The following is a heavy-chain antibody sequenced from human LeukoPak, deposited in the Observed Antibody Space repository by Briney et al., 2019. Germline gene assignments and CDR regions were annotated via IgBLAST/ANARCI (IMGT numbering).Heavy chain of an antibody. CDR3: AKVSAYSNSRGFSDY. Sequence: GGSLRLSXAASGFTFSNYAMSWVRQAPGKGLEWVSSIGGSGGITYYADSVKGRFTISRDNSKNTLYLQVNSLRGEDTAVYYCAKVSAYSNSRGFSDYWGQGTLVSVSS. CDR1: GFTFSNYA. J-gene: IGHJ4*02. CDR2: IGGSGGIT. D-gene: IGHD6-6*01. V-gene: IGHV3-23*01.